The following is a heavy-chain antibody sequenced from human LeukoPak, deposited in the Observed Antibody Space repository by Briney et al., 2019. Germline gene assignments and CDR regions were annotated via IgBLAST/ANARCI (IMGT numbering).Heavy chain of an antibody. J-gene: IGHJ3*02. CDR2: ISSSSSTI. D-gene: IGHD3-9*01. CDR1: GFTFDDYV. Sequence: PGGSLRLSCAASGFTFDDYVMNWVRQAPGKGLEWVSYISSSSSTIYYADSVKGRFTISRDNAKNSLYLQMNSLRAEDTAVYYCARTVLRYFGTTGAFDIWGQGTMVTVSS. CDR3: ARTVLRYFGTTGAFDI. V-gene: IGHV3-48*01.